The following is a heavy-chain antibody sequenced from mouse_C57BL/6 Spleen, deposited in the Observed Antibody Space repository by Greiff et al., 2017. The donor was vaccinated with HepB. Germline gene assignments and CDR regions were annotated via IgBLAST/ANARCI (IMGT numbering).Heavy chain of an antibody. J-gene: IGHJ1*03. CDR1: GYAFTNYL. D-gene: IGHD1-1*01. Sequence: VQLKESGAELVRPGTSVKVSCKASGYAFTNYLIEWVKQRPGQGLEWIGVINPGSGGTNYNEKFKGKATLTADKSSSTAYMQLSSLTSEDSAVYFCARGVYYGSSYWWYFDVWGTGTTVTVSS. CDR3: ARGVYYGSSYWWYFDV. CDR2: INPGSGGT. V-gene: IGHV1-54*01.